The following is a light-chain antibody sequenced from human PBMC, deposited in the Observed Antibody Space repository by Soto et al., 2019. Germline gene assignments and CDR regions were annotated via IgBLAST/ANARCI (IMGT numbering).Light chain of an antibody. Sequence: QPVLTQSSSASASLGSSVKLTCTLSSGHSSYIIAWHQQQPGKAPRYLMKLEGSGSYNKGSGVPDRFSGSSSGADRYLTISNLQFEDEADYYCETWDNNTHTVFGGRTKVTVL. CDR3: ETWDNNTHTV. V-gene: IGLV4-60*02. CDR2: LEGSGSY. CDR1: SGHSSYI. J-gene: IGLJ3*02.